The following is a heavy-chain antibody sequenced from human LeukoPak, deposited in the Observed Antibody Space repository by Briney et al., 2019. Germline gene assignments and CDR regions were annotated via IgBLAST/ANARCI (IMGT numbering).Heavy chain of an antibody. CDR2: IYYSGST. CDR3: ARDGAAAGSSLDY. CDR1: GGSITSNNYY. D-gene: IGHD6-13*01. J-gene: IGHJ4*02. Sequence: SETLSLTCTVSGGSITSNNYYWGWIRQPPGKGLEWIGNIYYSGSTYYNPSLKNRVNISVDTYENQLSVKVSSVIAADTAIYYCARDGAAAGSSLDYWGQGALVTVSS. V-gene: IGHV4-39*07.